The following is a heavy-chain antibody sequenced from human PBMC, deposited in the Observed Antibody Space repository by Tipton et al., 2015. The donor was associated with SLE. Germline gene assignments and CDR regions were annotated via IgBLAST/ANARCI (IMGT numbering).Heavy chain of an antibody. D-gene: IGHD6-13*01. Sequence: SLRLSCAASGFTFSNYGMTWVRQAPGKGLEWVSAVSGNGGHTFYADSVKGRFTISRDNSKNTLYLQMDSLRAEDTAVYYCAKISDSSSWRVHYYYGMDVWGQGTTVTVSS. CDR1: GFTFSNYG. CDR3: AKISDSSSWRVHYYYGMDV. V-gene: IGHV3-23*01. J-gene: IGHJ6*02. CDR2: VSGNGGHT.